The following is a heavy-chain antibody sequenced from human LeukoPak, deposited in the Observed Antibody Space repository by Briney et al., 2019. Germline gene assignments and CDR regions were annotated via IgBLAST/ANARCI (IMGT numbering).Heavy chain of an antibody. CDR3: ARGPS. CDR1: GFTSSSYA. V-gene: IGHV3-30*04. J-gene: IGHJ5*02. Sequence: PGRSLRLSCAASGFTSSSYAMPWVRQAPGKGLEWVAVISNDGSNKYYADSVKGRFTISRDNSKNALYLQMNSLRAEDTAVYYCARGPSWGQGTLVTVSS. CDR2: ISNDGSNK.